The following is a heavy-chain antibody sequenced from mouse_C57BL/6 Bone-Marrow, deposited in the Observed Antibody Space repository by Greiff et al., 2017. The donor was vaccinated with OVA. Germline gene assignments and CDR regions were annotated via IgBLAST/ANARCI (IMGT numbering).Heavy chain of an antibody. CDR1: GFNIKDDY. CDR3: TTTTVVATVDY. V-gene: IGHV14-4*01. J-gene: IGHJ2*01. Sequence: VQLQQSGAELVRPGASVKLSCTASGFNIKDDYMHWVKQRPEQGLEWIGWIDPENGDTEYASKFQGKATITADKSSNTAYLQLSSLTSEDTAVYYCTTTTVVATVDYWGQGTTLTVSS. CDR2: IDPENGDT. D-gene: IGHD1-1*01.